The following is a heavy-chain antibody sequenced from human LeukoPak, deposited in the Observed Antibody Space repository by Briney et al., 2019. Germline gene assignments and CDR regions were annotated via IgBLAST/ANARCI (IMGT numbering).Heavy chain of an antibody. CDR1: GFTVSNNY. Sequence: GGSLRLSCAASGFTVSNNYMSWVRQTPGKGLEWVSVIYVGGSAYYVDSVKGRFTISGDSSKNTLYLQMSSLRAEDTAVYYCVKDLGYYDSSGYILWGQGTLVTVSS. CDR3: VKDLGYYDSSGYIL. V-gene: IGHV3-53*05. J-gene: IGHJ1*01. CDR2: IYVGGSA. D-gene: IGHD3-22*01.